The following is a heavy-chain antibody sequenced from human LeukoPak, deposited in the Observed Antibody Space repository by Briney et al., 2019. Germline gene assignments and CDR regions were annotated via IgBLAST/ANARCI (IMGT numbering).Heavy chain of an antibody. D-gene: IGHD4-17*01. V-gene: IGHV3-33*01. J-gene: IGHJ6*02. CDR2: IWYDGSNK. CDR3: ARDGGYGDLTNWYYYGMDV. CDR1: GFTFSSYG. Sequence: GGSLRLSCTASGFTFSSYGMHWVRQAPGKGLDWVAVIWYDGSNKYCADSVKGRFTISRDNSKNTLYLQMNSLRAEDTAVYYCARDGGYGDLTNWYYYGMDVWGQGTTVTVSS.